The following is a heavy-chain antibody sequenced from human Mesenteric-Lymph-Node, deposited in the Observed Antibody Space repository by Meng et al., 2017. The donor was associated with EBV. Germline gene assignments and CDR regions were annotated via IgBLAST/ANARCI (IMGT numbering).Heavy chain of an antibody. CDR2: TYYKSKWYN. J-gene: IGHJ4*02. V-gene: IGHV6-1*01. Sequence: SVTRLVKPSHTLSLTCAIYGDSVSSNSAAWNWIRQSPSRGLEWLGGTYYKSKWYNDYAVSVKSRITINPDTSKNQFSLHLNSVTPEDTAVYYCTRDGGLNSGGTRFDYWGQGTLVTVSS. D-gene: IGHD2-15*01. CDR3: TRDGGLNSGGTRFDY. CDR1: GDSVSSNSAA.